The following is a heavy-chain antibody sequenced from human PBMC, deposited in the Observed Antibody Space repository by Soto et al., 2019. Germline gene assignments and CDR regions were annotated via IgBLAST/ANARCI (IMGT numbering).Heavy chain of an antibody. V-gene: IGHV3-30-3*01. D-gene: IGHD3-22*01. Sequence: LRLSCAASGFTFSSYAMHWVRQAPGKGLEWVAVISYDGSNKYYADSVEGRFTISRDNSKNTLYLQMNSLRAEDTAVYYCARDPVSMIVVVISAFDIWGQGTMVTVSS. J-gene: IGHJ3*02. CDR2: ISYDGSNK. CDR1: GFTFSSYA. CDR3: ARDPVSMIVVVISAFDI.